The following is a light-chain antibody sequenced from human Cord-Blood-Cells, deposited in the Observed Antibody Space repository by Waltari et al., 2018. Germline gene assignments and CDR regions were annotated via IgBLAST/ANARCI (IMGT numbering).Light chain of an antibody. Sequence: DIVMTQSPDSLAVSLGERATINCKSSQSVLYSSNNKNYLAWYQQKPGQPPKLLISWASTRESWVPDRCSGSGSGTDFTLTISSLQAEDVAVYYCQQYYSTPPTFGQGTKVEIK. V-gene: IGKV4-1*01. CDR2: WAS. CDR1: QSVLYSSNNKNY. J-gene: IGKJ1*01. CDR3: QQYYSTPPT.